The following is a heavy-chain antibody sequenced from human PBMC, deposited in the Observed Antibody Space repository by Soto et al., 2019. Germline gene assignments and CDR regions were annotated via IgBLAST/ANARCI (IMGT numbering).Heavy chain of an antibody. CDR3: ATPRGGSSWYNGNWFVP. Sequence: ASVKVSCKAPGYTFTSYATQWVRHAPGQRLEWMGWINAGNGNTKYSQKFQGRVTITGDESASTAYMELSSLRSEDTAVYYCATPRGGSSWYNGNWFVPWGQGTLVTVSS. J-gene: IGHJ5*02. CDR2: INAGNGNT. V-gene: IGHV1-3*01. CDR1: GYTFTSYA. D-gene: IGHD6-13*01.